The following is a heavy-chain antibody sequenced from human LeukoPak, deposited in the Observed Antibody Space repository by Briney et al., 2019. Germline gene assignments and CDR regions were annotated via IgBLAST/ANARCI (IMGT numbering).Heavy chain of an antibody. CDR2: IKQDGSEK. J-gene: IGHJ5*02. CDR1: GFTLSSYW. Sequence: GGSLRLSCAASGFTLSSYWMSWVRQAPGKGLEWVANIKQDGSEKYYVDSVKGRFSISRDNAKNSLYLQMNSLRAEDTAVYYCARDHPVVAATNWFDPWGQGTLITVSS. CDR3: ARDHPVVAATNWFDP. D-gene: IGHD2-15*01. V-gene: IGHV3-7*03.